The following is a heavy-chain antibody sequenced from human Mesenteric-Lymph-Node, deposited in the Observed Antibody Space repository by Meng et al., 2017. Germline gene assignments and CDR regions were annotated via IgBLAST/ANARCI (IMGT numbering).Heavy chain of an antibody. CDR1: GFTFSNYA. CDR2: ISGGGDTT. CDR3: ARDQAYYYDSSGIDY. V-gene: IGHV3-23*01. J-gene: IGHJ4*02. Sequence: GESLKISCAASGFTFSNYAMNWVRQAPGKGLEWVSGISGGGDTTYYADSVKGRITISRDNSKNTLYVQMNSLRAEDTAVYYCARDQAYYYDSSGIDYWGQGTLVTVSS. D-gene: IGHD3-22*01.